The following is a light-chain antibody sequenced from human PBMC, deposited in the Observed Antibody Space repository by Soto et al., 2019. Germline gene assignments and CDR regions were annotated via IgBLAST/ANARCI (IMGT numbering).Light chain of an antibody. CDR2: GGS. CDR1: QSISTW. J-gene: IGKJ1*01. V-gene: IGKV1-5*01. Sequence: DILLTQSPSTLSASLGDRVTITCRASQSISTWLAWYQQKPGKAPKLLIYGGSSLQSGVPSRFSGGGSGREFTLTISSLKPDDSATYYCQQYNLYWTFGQGTKLDIK. CDR3: QQYNLYWT.